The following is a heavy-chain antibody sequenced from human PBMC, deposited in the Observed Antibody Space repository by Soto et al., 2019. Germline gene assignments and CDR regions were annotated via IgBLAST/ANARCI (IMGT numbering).Heavy chain of an antibody. V-gene: IGHV3-7*01. D-gene: IGHD6-13*01. CDR1: GFTFSSYW. CDR3: ARGGSSSWFTFDY. J-gene: IGHJ4*02. Sequence: GGSLRLSCAASGFTFSSYWMSWVRQAPGKGLEWVANIKQDGSEKYYVDSVKGRFTISRDNAKNSLYLQMNSLRAEDTAVYYCARGGSSSWFTFDYWGQGTLVTVSS. CDR2: IKQDGSEK.